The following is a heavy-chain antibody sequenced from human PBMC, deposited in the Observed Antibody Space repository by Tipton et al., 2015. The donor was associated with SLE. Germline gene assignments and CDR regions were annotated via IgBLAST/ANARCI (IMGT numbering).Heavy chain of an antibody. CDR2: INHRGDS. CDR1: GGSMTGSY. V-gene: IGHV4-34*01. J-gene: IGHJ3*02. Sequence: TLSLTCSVSGGSMTGSYWSWVRQPPEKGLEWIGEINHRGDSNYNPSLKSRVAISLDTSKTQFSLRLSSVTAADTASYFCARGGKTTSFTRAFDIWGQGTMVTVSS. D-gene: IGHD2-2*01. CDR3: ARGGKTTSFTRAFDI.